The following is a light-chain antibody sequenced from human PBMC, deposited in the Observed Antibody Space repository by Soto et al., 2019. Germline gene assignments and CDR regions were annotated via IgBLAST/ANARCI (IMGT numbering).Light chain of an antibody. Sequence: DFVLTQSPDSLAVSLGERATINCKSSQNVLYTSNNKNYLAWYQQKPGQPPKLLIYWASTRNSGVPDRFSGSGSGTDFSLTISSLQAEDVAVYYCQQYFSTPLTFGHGTKVDI. CDR1: QNVLYTSNNKNY. J-gene: IGKJ3*01. CDR3: QQYFSTPLT. CDR2: WAS. V-gene: IGKV4-1*01.